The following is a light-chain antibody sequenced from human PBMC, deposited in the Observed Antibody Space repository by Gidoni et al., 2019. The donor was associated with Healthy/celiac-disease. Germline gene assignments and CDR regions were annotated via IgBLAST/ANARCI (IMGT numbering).Light chain of an antibody. CDR2: GKN. V-gene: IGLV3-19*01. J-gene: IGLJ2*01. CDR3: NSRDSSVNHDVV. CDR1: SRRSYY. Sequence: SSELTQDPDVSVALGQTVRITCQGDSRRSYYASWSQQKPGQAPVLVIYGKNNRPSGIPYRFSGSSSGNTASLTITGAHAEDEADYYCNSRDSSVNHDVVFGGGTKLTVL.